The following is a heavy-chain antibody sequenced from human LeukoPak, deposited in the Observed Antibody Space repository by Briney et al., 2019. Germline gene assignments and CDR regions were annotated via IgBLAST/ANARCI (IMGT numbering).Heavy chain of an antibody. V-gene: IGHV4-39*07. CDR1: GGSISSSSYY. Sequence: PSETLSLTCTVSGGSISSSSYYWGWIRQPPGKGLEWIGSIYYSGSTYYNPSLKSRVTISVDTSKNQFSLKLSSVTAADTAVYYCARAITMKGHAFDIWGQGTMVTVSS. J-gene: IGHJ3*02. CDR3: ARAITMKGHAFDI. D-gene: IGHD3-22*01. CDR2: IYYSGST.